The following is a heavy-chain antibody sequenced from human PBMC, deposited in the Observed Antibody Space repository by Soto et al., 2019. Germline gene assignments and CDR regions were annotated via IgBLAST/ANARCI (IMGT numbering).Heavy chain of an antibody. J-gene: IGHJ5*02. CDR2: ISSSGSTI. CDR3: ARDSLNYYDSSGPNWFDP. Sequence: GGSLRLSCAASGFTFSEYYMSWIRQAPGKGLEWVSYISSSGSTIYYADSVKGRFTISRDNAKNSLYLQMNSLRAEDTAVYYCARDSLNYYDSSGPNWFDPWGQGTLVTVSS. V-gene: IGHV3-11*01. CDR1: GFTFSEYY. D-gene: IGHD3-22*01.